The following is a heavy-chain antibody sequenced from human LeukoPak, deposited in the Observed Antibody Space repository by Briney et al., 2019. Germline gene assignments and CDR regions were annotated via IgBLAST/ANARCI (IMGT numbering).Heavy chain of an antibody. V-gene: IGHV3-23*01. Sequence: PGGSLRLSCAASGFTFSSYGMSWVRQAPGKGLEWVSAISGGGGSTYYADSVKGRFTISRDNSKNTLYLQMNSLRAEDTAVYYCAKQPYYDILTGSNWFDPWGQGTLVTVSS. CDR3: AKQPYYDILTGSNWFDP. J-gene: IGHJ5*02. CDR1: GFTFSSYG. D-gene: IGHD3-9*01. CDR2: ISGGGGST.